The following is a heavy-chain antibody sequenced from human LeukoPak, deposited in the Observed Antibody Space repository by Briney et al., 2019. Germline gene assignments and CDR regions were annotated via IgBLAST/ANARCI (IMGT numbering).Heavy chain of an antibody. CDR3: ARGYCSGGSCRLGAFDI. CDR1: EFTFSSYW. Sequence: GGSLRLSCAASEFTFSSYWMQWVRQDPGKGLVWVSRINSDGSSTSYADSVKGRFSISRDNAKSTLYLQMNSLRAEDTAVYYCARGYCSGGSCRLGAFDIWGQGTMVTVSS. CDR2: INSDGSST. V-gene: IGHV3-74*01. D-gene: IGHD2-15*01. J-gene: IGHJ3*02.